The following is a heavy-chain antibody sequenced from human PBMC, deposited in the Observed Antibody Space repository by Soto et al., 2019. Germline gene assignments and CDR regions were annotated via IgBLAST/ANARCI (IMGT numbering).Heavy chain of an antibody. J-gene: IGHJ4*02. CDR1: GFTFSSYG. Sequence: SLRLSCAASGFTFSSYGMHWVRQAPGKGLEWVAVIWYDGSNEYYGDSVKGRFTISRDNSKNTLYLQMNSLGVEDTAVYYCVRDSNCGGDCRSFDYWGQGTLVTVSS. CDR3: VRDSNCGGDCRSFDY. D-gene: IGHD2-21*02. CDR2: IWYDGSNE. V-gene: IGHV3-33*01.